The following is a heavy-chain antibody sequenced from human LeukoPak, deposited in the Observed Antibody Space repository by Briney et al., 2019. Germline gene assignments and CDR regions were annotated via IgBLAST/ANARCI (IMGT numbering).Heavy chain of an antibody. CDR1: GYTFTSYG. J-gene: IGHJ1*01. CDR2: ISAYNGHT. CDR3: AGGGGGGYYDSSGYLH. Sequence: ASVKVSCKASGYTFTSYGISWVRQAPGQGLEWMGWISAYNGHTNYAQKLQGRVTMTTDTSTSTAYMELRSLRSDDTAVYYCAGGGGGGYYDSSGYLHWGQGTLVTVSS. V-gene: IGHV1-18*01. D-gene: IGHD3-22*01.